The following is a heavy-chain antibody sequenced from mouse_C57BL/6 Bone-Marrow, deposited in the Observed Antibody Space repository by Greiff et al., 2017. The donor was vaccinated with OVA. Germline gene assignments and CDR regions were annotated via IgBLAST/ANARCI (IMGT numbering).Heavy chain of an antibody. CDR2: IDPENGDT. J-gene: IGHJ4*01. Sequence: EVQVVESGAELVRPGASVKLSCTASGFNIKDDYMHWVKQRPEQGLEWIGWIDPENGDTEYASKFQGKATITADTSSNTAYLQLSSLTSEDTAVYYCTTLGEDYWGQGTSVTVSS. CDR1: GFNIKDDY. CDR3: TTLGEDY. V-gene: IGHV14-4*01.